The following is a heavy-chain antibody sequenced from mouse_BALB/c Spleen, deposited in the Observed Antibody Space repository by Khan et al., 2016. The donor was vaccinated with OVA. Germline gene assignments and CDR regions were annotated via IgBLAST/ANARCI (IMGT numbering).Heavy chain of an antibody. V-gene: IGHV5-17*02. J-gene: IGHJ1*01. CDR2: MSSGSSTI. CDR1: GFTFSSFG. CDR3: ARSGGNVHKYFDV. D-gene: IGHD2-1*01. Sequence: EVQLVESGAGLVQPGGSLKLSCAASGFTFSSFGMHWVRQAPKKGLEWVAYMSSGSSTIYYVDTVKGRFTISRDNPKNTRFLQMASLRSEDTAMYYCARSGGNVHKYFDVWGAGTSVTVSS.